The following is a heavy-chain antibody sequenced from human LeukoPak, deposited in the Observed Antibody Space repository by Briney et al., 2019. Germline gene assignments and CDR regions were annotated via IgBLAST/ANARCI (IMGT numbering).Heavy chain of an antibody. V-gene: IGHV1-24*01. J-gene: IGHJ3*02. CDR2: FDPEDGET. CDR1: GYTLTELS. CDR3: ATQRRRITMIVVGNDAFDI. D-gene: IGHD3-22*01. Sequence: ASVNVSCKASGYTLTELSMHWVRQAPGKGLEWMGGFDPEDGETIYAQKFQGRVTMTEDTSTDTAYMELSSLRSEDTAVYYCATQRRRITMIVVGNDAFDIWGQGTMVTVSS.